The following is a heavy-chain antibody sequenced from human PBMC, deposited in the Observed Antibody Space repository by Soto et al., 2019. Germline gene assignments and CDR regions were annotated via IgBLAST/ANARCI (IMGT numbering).Heavy chain of an antibody. Sequence: ASETLSLTCTVSGGSISSSSYYWGWIRQPPGKGLEWIGSIYYSGSTYYNPSLKSRVTISVDTSKNQFSLKLSSVTAADTAVYYCARTVPFRSGRNLYHYYGMDVWGQGTTVTVSS. CDR3: ARTVPFRSGRNLYHYYGMDV. V-gene: IGHV4-39*01. D-gene: IGHD3-3*01. J-gene: IGHJ6*02. CDR2: IYYSGST. CDR1: GGSISSSSYY.